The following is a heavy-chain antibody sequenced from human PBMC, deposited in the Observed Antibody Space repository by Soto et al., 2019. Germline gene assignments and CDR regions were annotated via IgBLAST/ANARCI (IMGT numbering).Heavy chain of an antibody. CDR3: ARVGMGIAAAGHFDY. J-gene: IGHJ4*02. D-gene: IGHD6-13*01. CDR2: INAGNGNT. Sequence: GASVKVSCKASGYTFTSYAMHWVRQAPGQRLEWMGWINAGNGNTKYSQKFQGRVTITRDTSASTAYMELSSLRSEDTAVYYCARVGMGIAAAGHFDYWGQGTLVTVSS. V-gene: IGHV1-3*01. CDR1: GYTFTSYA.